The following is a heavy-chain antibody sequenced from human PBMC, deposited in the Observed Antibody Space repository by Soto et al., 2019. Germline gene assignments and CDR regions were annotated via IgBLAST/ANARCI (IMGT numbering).Heavy chain of an antibody. J-gene: IGHJ4*02. CDR3: ARVGEGWLVHFDY. V-gene: IGHV4-59*08. CDR1: GGSISSYY. Sequence: PSETLSLTCTVSGGSISSYYWSWIRQPPGKGLEWIGYIYYRGGTNYNPSLKSRVTISVDTSKNQFSLKLSSVTAADTAVYYCARVGEGWLVHFDYWGQGTLVTVSS. CDR2: IYYRGGT. D-gene: IGHD6-19*01.